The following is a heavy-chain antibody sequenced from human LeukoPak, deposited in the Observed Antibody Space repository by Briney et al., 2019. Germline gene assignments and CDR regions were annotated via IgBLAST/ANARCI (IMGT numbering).Heavy chain of an antibody. CDR2: ISSNGGST. CDR1: GVTFSSYG. J-gene: IGHJ4*02. Sequence: PGGSLRLSCAASGVTFSSYGMHWVRQAPGKGLEYVSAISSNGGSTYYADSVKGRFTISRDNSKNTLYLQMSSLRAEDTAVYYCVSGGRPYDSSDLFYYWGQGTLVTVSS. D-gene: IGHD3-22*01. CDR3: VSGGRPYDSSDLFYY. V-gene: IGHV3-64D*06.